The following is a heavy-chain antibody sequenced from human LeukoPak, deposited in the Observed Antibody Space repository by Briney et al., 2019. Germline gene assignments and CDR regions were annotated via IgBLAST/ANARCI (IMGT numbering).Heavy chain of an antibody. J-gene: IGHJ3*01. CDR2: VSYDESNK. CDR1: GFIFNNYG. CDR3: ARAIVVVVAAQAYDAFDV. Sequence: GGSLRLSCAASGFIFNNYGMHWVRQAPGKGLEWVALVSYDESNKYYADSVKGRFTISRDNSRNTLNLQMNSLRADDTAVYYCARAIVVVVAAQAYDAFDVWGPGTMVTVSS. V-gene: IGHV3-30*03. D-gene: IGHD2-15*01.